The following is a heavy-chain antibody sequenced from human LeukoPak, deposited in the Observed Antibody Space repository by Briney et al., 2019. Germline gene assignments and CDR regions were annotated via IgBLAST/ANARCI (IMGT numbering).Heavy chain of an antibody. J-gene: IGHJ5*02. D-gene: IGHD6-13*01. Sequence: PSETLSLTCTVSGGSISSYYWSWIRQPPGKGLEWIGEINHSGSTNYNPSLKSRVTISVDTSKNQFSLKLRPVTAADTAVYYCARKEGGQLVNTRRWFDPWGQGTLVTVSS. CDR3: ARKEGGQLVNTRRWFDP. CDR2: INHSGST. V-gene: IGHV4-34*01. CDR1: GGSISSYY.